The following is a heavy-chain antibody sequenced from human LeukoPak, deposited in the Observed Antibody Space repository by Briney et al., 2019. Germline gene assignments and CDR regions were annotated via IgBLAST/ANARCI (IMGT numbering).Heavy chain of an antibody. CDR1: GFTFSSYS. CDR3: ARDQSIAVAGPDYYYYYGMDV. J-gene: IGHJ6*02. CDR2: ISSSSSTI. Sequence: SGGSLRLSCAASGFTFSSYSMNWVRQAPGKGLEWVSYISSSSSTIYYADSVKGRFTISRDNAENSLYLQMNSLRAEDTAVYYCARDQSIAVAGPDYYYYYGMDVWGQGTTVTVSS. V-gene: IGHV3-48*01. D-gene: IGHD6-19*01.